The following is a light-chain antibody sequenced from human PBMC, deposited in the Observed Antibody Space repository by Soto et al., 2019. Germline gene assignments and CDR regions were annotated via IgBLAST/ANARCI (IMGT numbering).Light chain of an antibody. J-gene: IGKJ1*01. CDR3: QHYYNWRPR. V-gene: IGKV3-15*01. CDR1: QSVSSN. Sequence: EIEITQSPATLSVSPGEEATLSCRASQSVSSNLAWYQQKPGQAPRLLIYDASTRATGIPARFSGSGSGTEFTLTISRLLSEDFAVYYCQHYYNWRPRFGQGTKVDIK. CDR2: DAS.